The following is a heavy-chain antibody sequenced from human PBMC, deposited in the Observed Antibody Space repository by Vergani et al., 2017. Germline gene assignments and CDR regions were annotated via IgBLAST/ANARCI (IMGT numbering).Heavy chain of an antibody. CDR3: AKDTGYSSGWYADY. J-gene: IGHJ4*02. CDR1: GFTFSSYG. D-gene: IGHD6-19*01. V-gene: IGHV3-30*18. CDR2: ISYDGSNK. Sequence: QVQLVESGGGVVQPGRSLRLSCAASGFTFSSYGMHWVRQAPGKGLEWVAVISYDGSNKCYADSVKGRFTISRDNSKNTLYLQMNSLRAEDTAVYYCAKDTGYSSGWYADYWGQGTLVTVSS.